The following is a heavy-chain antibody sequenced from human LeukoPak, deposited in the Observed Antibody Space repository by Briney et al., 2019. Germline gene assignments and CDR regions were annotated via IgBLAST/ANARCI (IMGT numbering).Heavy chain of an antibody. CDR3: ARDGGYYGSGTVTGYFDY. D-gene: IGHD3-10*01. J-gene: IGHJ4*02. CDR2: IYYSGST. V-gene: IGHV4-30-4*01. CDR1: GDSIGSGDYY. Sequence: PSETLSLTCSVSGDSIGSGDYYWNWIRQSPGKGLEWIGYIYYSGSTYYNPSLKSRVTISVDTSKNQFSLKLSSVTAADTAVYYCARDGGYYGSGTVTGYFDYWGQGTLVTVSS.